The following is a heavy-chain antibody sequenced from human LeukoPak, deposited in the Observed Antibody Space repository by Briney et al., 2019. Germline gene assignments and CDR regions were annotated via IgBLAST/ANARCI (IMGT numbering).Heavy chain of an antibody. CDR2: IYSGGRT. J-gene: IGHJ6*03. V-gene: IGHV3-53*01. D-gene: IGHD3-22*01. CDR1: GFTVSSNC. CDR3: AVNYYDSSGYYTYYYYYYMDV. Sequence: PGGSLRLSCAASGFTVSSNCMSWVRQAPGKGMEWVSVIYSGGRTSYADSLRGLFTISRDNYNNTLYLQMNSLRAEDTAVYYCAVNYYDSSGYYTYYYYYYMDVWGKGTTVTVSS.